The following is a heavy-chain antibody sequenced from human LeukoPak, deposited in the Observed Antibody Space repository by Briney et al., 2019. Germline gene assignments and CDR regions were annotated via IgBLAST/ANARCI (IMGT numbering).Heavy chain of an antibody. D-gene: IGHD2-15*01. Sequence: PGKSLRLSCVGSGFSFDTYAMAWIRQAPGKGREGGSSIAGGGGSISYAESVKGRFTISRDNAKSSLYLQMDDLRAGDTATYFCAIKIFGYYPFLSWGPGTLVVVSS. V-gene: IGHV3-23*01. CDR3: AIKIFGYYPFLS. CDR2: IAGGGGSI. J-gene: IGHJ4*02. CDR1: GFSFDTYA.